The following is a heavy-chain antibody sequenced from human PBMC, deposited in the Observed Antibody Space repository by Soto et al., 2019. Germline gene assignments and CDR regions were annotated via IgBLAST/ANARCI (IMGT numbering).Heavy chain of an antibody. D-gene: IGHD2-8*02. Sequence: GASVKVSCKASGGTFSSYAISWVRQAPGQGLEWMGGIIPIFGTANYAQKFQGRVTITADESTSTAYMELSSLRSEDTAVYYCAVLGGGGLRNSFVFWGQGTLVTVSS. CDR1: GGTFSSYA. J-gene: IGHJ4*02. CDR2: IIPIFGTA. CDR3: AVLGGGGLRNSFVF. V-gene: IGHV1-69*13.